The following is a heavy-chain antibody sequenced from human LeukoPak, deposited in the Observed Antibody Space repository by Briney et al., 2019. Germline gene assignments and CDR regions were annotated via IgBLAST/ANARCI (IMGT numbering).Heavy chain of an antibody. Sequence: GESLKISCKGSGYSFTTYWIAWVRQMPGKGLEWMGIIYHSGSGSTYYNPSLKSRVTISIDKSKNQFSLKLNSVTAADTAVYYCARINDFWSGPTLDVWGQGTTVTVSS. J-gene: IGHJ6*02. CDR1: GYSFTTYW. CDR2: IYHSGSGST. V-gene: IGHV5-51*01. CDR3: ARINDFWSGPTLDV. D-gene: IGHD3-3*01.